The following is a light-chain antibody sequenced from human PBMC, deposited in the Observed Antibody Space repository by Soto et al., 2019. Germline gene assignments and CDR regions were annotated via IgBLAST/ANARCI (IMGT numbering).Light chain of an antibody. J-gene: IGKJ2*01. Sequence: DIQMTQSPSTLSASVGDRVTITCRASQSRSTWLVWYQQRPGKAPKVLIYDASSLQSGVPSRFSSHGSATDFTLTISSLPPDDSAIYYCQQYKTYTTFGQGTKVDIK. V-gene: IGKV1-5*01. CDR1: QSRSTW. CDR2: DAS. CDR3: QQYKTYTT.